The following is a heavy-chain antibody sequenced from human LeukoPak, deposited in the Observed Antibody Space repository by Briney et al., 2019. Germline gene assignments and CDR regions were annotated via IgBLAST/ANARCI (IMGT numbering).Heavy chain of an antibody. V-gene: IGHV3-66*04. J-gene: IGHJ4*02. CDR3: ARHFRSYYFDY. CDR2: IYSGGTT. CDR1: GFTVSSNY. D-gene: IGHD3-16*02. Sequence: PGGSLRLSCAASGFTVSSNYMSWVRQAPGKGLEWVSVIYSGGTTYYAQSVQNRFTISRDNSKNTLYLQMNSLRAEDTAVYYCARHFRSYYFDYWGQGTLVTVSS.